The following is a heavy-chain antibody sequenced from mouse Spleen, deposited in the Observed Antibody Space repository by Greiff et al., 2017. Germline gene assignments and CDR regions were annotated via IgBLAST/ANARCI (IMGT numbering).Heavy chain of an antibody. V-gene: IGHV3-6*01. D-gene: IGHD2-5*01. CDR3: AREDYSNYAYYFDY. J-gene: IGHJ2*01. CDR1: GYSITSGYY. Sequence: VQLQQSGPGLVKPSQSLSLTCSVTGYSITSGYYWNWIRQFPGNKLEWMGYISYDGSNNYNPSLKNRISITRDTSKNQFFLKLNSVTTEDTATYYCAREDYSNYAYYFDYWGQGTTLTVSS. CDR2: ISYDGSN.